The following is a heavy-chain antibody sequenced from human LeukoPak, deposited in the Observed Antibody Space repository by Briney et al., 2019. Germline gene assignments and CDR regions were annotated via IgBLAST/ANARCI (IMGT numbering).Heavy chain of an antibody. Sequence: ASVKVSCKASGGTFSSYAISWVRQAPGQGLEWMGGIIPIFGTANYAQKFQGRVTITADESTSTAYMELSSLRSEDTAVYYCARDIQYQLLAFDIWGQGTMVTVSS. V-gene: IGHV1-69*01. CDR2: IIPIFGTA. D-gene: IGHD2-2*01. CDR1: GGTFSSYA. J-gene: IGHJ3*02. CDR3: ARDIQYQLLAFDI.